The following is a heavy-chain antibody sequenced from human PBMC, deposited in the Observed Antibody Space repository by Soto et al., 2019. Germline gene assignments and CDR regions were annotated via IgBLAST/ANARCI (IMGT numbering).Heavy chain of an antibody. CDR2: IYHSGST. J-gene: IGHJ6*02. CDR3: ARSTLEKNYYYYGMDV. V-gene: IGHV4-38-2*01. Sequence: PSETLSLTCAVSGYSISSGYYWGWIRQPPGKGLEWIGSIYHSGSTYYNPSLKSRVTISVDTSKNQFSLKLSSVTAADTAVYYCARSTLEKNYYYYGMDVWGQGTTVTVSS. CDR1: GYSISSGYY.